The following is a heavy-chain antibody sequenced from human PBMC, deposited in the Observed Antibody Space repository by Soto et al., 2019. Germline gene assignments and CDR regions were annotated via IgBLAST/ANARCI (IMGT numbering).Heavy chain of an antibody. D-gene: IGHD6-19*01. Sequence: EVQLLESGGGLVQPGGSLRLSCAASGFTFSSYAMSWVRQAPGKGLEWVSIISGSGGSTYYADSVKGRFTSSRDNSKNTLYLQMNSLRADDTAVYYCASRSSGWYFDYWGQGTLVTVSS. CDR1: GFTFSSYA. V-gene: IGHV3-23*01. J-gene: IGHJ4*02. CDR2: ISGSGGST. CDR3: ASRSSGWYFDY.